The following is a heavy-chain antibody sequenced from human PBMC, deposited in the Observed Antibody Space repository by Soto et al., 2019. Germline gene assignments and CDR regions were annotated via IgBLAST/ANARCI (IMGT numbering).Heavy chain of an antibody. CDR3: ARAGITGYNWFDP. Sequence: QVQLVQSGAEVKKPGASVKVSCKVSGYTLTELSMHWVRQAPGKGLEWMGGFDPEDGDTIYAQKFQGRVTITADESTSTAYMELSSLRSEDTAVYYCARAGITGYNWFDPWGQGTLVTVSS. CDR2: FDPEDGDT. D-gene: IGHD1-20*01. V-gene: IGHV1-24*01. J-gene: IGHJ5*02. CDR1: GYTLTELS.